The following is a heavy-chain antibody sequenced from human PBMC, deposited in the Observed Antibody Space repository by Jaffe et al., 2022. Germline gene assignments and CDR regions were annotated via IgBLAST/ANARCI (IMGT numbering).Heavy chain of an antibody. D-gene: IGHD2-15*01. V-gene: IGHV3-21*01. J-gene: IGHJ4*02. CDR1: GFTFSSYS. CDR2: ISSSSSYI. Sequence: EVQLVESGGGLVKPGGSLRLSCAASGFTFSSYSMNWVRQAPGKGLEWVSSISSSSSYIYYADSVKGRFTISRDNAKNSLYLQMNSLRAEDTAVYYCARDLGSGGSWLQQSYYFDYWGQGTLVTVSS. CDR3: ARDLGSGGSWLQQSYYFDY.